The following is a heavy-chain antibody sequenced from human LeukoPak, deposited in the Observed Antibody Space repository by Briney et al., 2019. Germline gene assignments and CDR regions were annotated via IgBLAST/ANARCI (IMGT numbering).Heavy chain of an antibody. J-gene: IGHJ3*02. V-gene: IGHV1-2*02. CDR2: INPNSGGT. D-gene: IGHD1-26*01. Sequence: ASVKVSCKAPGYTFTGYYMHWVRQAPGQGLEWMGWINPNSGGTNYAQKFQGRVTMTRDTSISTAYMELSRLRSDGTAVYYCAISIVGATMDAFDIWGQGTMVTVSS. CDR3: AISIVGATMDAFDI. CDR1: GYTFTGYY.